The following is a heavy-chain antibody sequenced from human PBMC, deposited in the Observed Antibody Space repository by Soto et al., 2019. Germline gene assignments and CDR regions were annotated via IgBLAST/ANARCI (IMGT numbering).Heavy chain of an antibody. CDR1: GFTFSSYA. CDR2: ISYDGSNK. V-gene: IGHV3-30-3*01. J-gene: IGHJ4*02. D-gene: IGHD2-2*01. CDR3: ARKPRLRFGIVVVPAAMRAGDY. Sequence: QVQLVESGGGVVQPGRSLRLSCAASGFTFSSYAMHWVRQAPGKGLEWVAVISYDGSNKYYADSVKGRFTISRDNSKNTLYLQMNSLRAEDTAVYYCARKPRLRFGIVVVPAAMRAGDYWGQGTLVTVSS.